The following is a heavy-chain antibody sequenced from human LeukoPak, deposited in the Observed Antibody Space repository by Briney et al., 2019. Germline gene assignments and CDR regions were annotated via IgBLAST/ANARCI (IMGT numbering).Heavy chain of an antibody. Sequence: SETLSLTCTVSGGSINSGSYFWSWIRQPAGKGLEWIGRIYPSGSTNYNPPLKSRVTISADLSKNQFSLKLSSVTAADTAVYYCSRGDYSYGFDWGQGTLVTVSS. CDR1: GGSINSGSYF. V-gene: IGHV4-61*02. CDR2: IYPSGST. D-gene: IGHD5-18*01. J-gene: IGHJ4*02. CDR3: SRGDYSYGFD.